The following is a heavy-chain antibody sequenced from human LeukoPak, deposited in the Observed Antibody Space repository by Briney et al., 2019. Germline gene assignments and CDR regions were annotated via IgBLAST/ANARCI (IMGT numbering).Heavy chain of an antibody. CDR2: ISGSGGST. V-gene: IGHV3-23*01. Sequence: PGGSLRLSCAASGFTFSSYAMSWVRQAPGKGLEWVSAISGSGGSTYYADSVRGRFTISRDNSENTLYLQMNSLRAEDTAVYYCAKADVSIFGNYYYYGMDVWGQGTTVTVSS. J-gene: IGHJ6*02. CDR1: GFTFSSYA. D-gene: IGHD3-3*01. CDR3: AKADVSIFGNYYYYGMDV.